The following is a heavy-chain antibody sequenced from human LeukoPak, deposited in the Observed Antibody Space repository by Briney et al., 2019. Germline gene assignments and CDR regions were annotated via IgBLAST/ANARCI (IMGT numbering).Heavy chain of an antibody. CDR1: GFTFSSYA. Sequence: GGSLRLSCAASGFTFSSYAMSWVRQAPGKGLEWVAVISYDGSNKYYADSVKGRFTISRDNSKNTLYLQMNSLRAEDTAVYYCAKPYPREYSYGSFDYWGQGTLVTVSS. V-gene: IGHV3-30*18. CDR3: AKPYPREYSYGSFDY. CDR2: ISYDGSNK. J-gene: IGHJ4*02. D-gene: IGHD5-18*01.